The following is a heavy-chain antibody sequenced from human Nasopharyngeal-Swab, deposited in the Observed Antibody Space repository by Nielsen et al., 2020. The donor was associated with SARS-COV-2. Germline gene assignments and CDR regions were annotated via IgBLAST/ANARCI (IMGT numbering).Heavy chain of an antibody. V-gene: IGHV4-34*01. CDR2: INNSGST. J-gene: IGHJ3*02. CDR3: ASESGRIVDTAMVSGAFDI. Sequence: SETLSLTCAVYGGSFSGYYWSWIRQPPGKGLEWIGEINNSGSTNYNPSLKSRVTISVDTSKNQFSLKLSSVTAADTAVYYCASESGRIVDTAMVSGAFDIWGQGTMVTVSS. CDR1: GGSFSGYY. D-gene: IGHD5-18*01.